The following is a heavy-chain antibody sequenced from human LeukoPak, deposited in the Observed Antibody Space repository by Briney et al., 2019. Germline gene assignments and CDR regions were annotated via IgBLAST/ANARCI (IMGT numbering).Heavy chain of an antibody. CDR3: ARHEFGSSSAAFDS. CDR1: GGSFSGYL. Sequence: SETLSLTCAVHGGSFSGYLWSWIRQPPGKGLEYIGEINHSGYATYNPSLKSRVTISVDTSKNQFSLNMISVTAADTAVYYCARHEFGSSSAAFDSWGQGTMVIVSS. D-gene: IGHD6-6*01. CDR2: INHSGYA. J-gene: IGHJ3*01. V-gene: IGHV4-34*01.